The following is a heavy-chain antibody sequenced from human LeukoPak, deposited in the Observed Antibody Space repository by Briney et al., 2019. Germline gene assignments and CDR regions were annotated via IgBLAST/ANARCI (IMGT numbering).Heavy chain of an antibody. D-gene: IGHD1-14*01. CDR3: ARDLTSDTGDY. CDR1: GFTFGSYA. CDR2: ISYDGSNK. Sequence: GGSLRLSCAASGFTFGSYAMHWVRQAPGKGLEWVAVISYDGSNKYYADSVKGRFTISRDNSKNTLYLQMNSLRAEDTAVYYCARDLTSDTGDYWGQGTLVTVSS. V-gene: IGHV3-30-3*01. J-gene: IGHJ4*02.